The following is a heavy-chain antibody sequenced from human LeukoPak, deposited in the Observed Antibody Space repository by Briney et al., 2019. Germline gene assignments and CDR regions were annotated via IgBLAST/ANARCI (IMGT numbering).Heavy chain of an antibody. V-gene: IGHV3-15*01. CDR1: GFTFSNAW. J-gene: IGHJ4*02. D-gene: IGHD2-15*01. CDR2: IKSKTDGGTT. CDR3: TTLSLGYCSGGSCLR. Sequence: GGSLRLSCAASGFTFSNAWMSWVRQAPGKGLEWVGRIKSKTDGGTTDYAAPVKGRFTISRDDSKNTLYLQMNSLKTEDTAVYYCTTLSLGYCSGGSCLRWGQGTLVTVSS.